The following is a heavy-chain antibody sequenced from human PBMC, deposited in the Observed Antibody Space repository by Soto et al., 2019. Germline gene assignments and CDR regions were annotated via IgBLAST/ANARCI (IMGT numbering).Heavy chain of an antibody. CDR3: ARDPVAGTYFEY. J-gene: IGHJ4*02. CDR1: GYTFTSYG. Sequence: QVQLVQSGAEVKKPGASVKVSCKASGYTFTSYGISWVRQAPGQGLEWMGWINAYNGNTNYAQKLPGRVTITTDTSTSTAYMALRSLRSVDTAVYYCARDPVAGTYFEYWGQGALVTVSS. D-gene: IGHD6-19*01. CDR2: INAYNGNT. V-gene: IGHV1-18*01.